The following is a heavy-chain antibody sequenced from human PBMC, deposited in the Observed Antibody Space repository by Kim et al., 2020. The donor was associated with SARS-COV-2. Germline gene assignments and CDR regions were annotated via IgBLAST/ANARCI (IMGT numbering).Heavy chain of an antibody. CDR1: GFTFSSYG. D-gene: IGHD3-22*01. CDR2: IWYDGSNK. J-gene: IGHJ4*02. Sequence: GGSLRLSCAASGFTFSSYGMHWVRQAPGKGLEWVAVIWYDGSNKYYADSVKGRFTISRDNSKNTLYLQMNSLRAEDTAVYYCARDKRGYYLDYWGQGTLVTVSS. V-gene: IGHV3-33*01. CDR3: ARDKRGYYLDY.